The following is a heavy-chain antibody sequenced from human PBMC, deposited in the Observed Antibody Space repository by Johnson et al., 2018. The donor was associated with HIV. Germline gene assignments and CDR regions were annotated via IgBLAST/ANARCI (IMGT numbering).Heavy chain of an antibody. D-gene: IGHD3-10*01. CDR2: IGTAGDT. CDR3: AKDLREYTCDAFDI. V-gene: IGHV3-13*01. Sequence: VQLVESGGGVVRPGGSLRLSCAASGFTFDDYGMSWVRQAPGKGLEWVSAIGTAGDTYYPGSVKGRFTISSEDAKSSLYLQMNSLRAGDSAGYYCAKDLREYTCDAFDIWGQGKMVTVSS. J-gene: IGHJ3*02. CDR1: GFTFDDYG.